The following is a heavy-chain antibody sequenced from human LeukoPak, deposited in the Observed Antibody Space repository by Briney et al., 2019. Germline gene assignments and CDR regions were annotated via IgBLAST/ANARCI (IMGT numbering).Heavy chain of an antibody. CDR2: INPNSGGT. CDR1: GYTFTGYY. J-gene: IGHJ4*02. CDR3: ARLKRGYSYGAHFDY. Sequence: ASVKVSCKASGYTFTGYYMHWVRQAPGQGLEWMGRINPNSGGTNYAQKFQGRVTMTRDTSIGTAYMELSRLRSDDTAVYYCARLKRGYSYGAHFDYWGQGTLVTVSS. V-gene: IGHV1-2*06. D-gene: IGHD5-18*01.